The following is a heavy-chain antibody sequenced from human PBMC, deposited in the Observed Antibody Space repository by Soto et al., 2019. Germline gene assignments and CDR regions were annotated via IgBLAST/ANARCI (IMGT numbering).Heavy chain of an antibody. CDR1: GFTFSGFS. Sequence: GGSLRLSCVASGFTFSGFSMSWVRQAPGKGLEWISYISTRSLTIDYADSVKGRFTISRDNAKDSLFLQMRSLRDEDSAVYYCARGSSQPDYDGMDVWGQGTTVTGAS. CDR2: ISTRSLTI. CDR3: ARGSSQPDYDGMDV. J-gene: IGHJ6*02. D-gene: IGHD2-2*01. V-gene: IGHV3-48*02.